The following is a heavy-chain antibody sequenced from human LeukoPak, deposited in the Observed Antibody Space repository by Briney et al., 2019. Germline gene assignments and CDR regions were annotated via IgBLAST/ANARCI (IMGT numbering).Heavy chain of an antibody. V-gene: IGHV4-31*03. CDR2: IYYGGST. CDR1: GGSISSGGYY. D-gene: IGHD6-13*01. Sequence: SETLSLTCTVSGGSISSGGYYWSWIRQHPGKGLEWIGYIYYGGSTYYNPSLKSRVTISVDTSKNQFSLKLSSVTAADTAVYYCARQQSSSWYWFDPWGQGTLVTVSS. CDR3: ARQQSSSWYWFDP. J-gene: IGHJ5*02.